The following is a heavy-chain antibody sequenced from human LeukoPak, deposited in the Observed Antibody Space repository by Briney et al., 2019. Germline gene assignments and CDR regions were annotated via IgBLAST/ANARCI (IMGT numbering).Heavy chain of an antibody. Sequence: GGSLRLSCAASAFSFSKFALIWVRQAPGKGLEWVSAITANGGYTLYADAVKGRFTVSRDNSKNTLYLQINSLRPEDTAMYYCAKDPSGDYMGAFDFWGQGTMVTVSS. CDR1: AFSFSKFA. D-gene: IGHD4-17*01. CDR2: ITANGGYT. CDR3: AKDPSGDYMGAFDF. J-gene: IGHJ3*01. V-gene: IGHV3-23*01.